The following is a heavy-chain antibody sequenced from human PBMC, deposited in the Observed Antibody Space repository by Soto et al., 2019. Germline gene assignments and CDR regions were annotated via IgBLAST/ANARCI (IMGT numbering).Heavy chain of an antibody. V-gene: IGHV4-34*01. Sequence: PSETLSLTCAVYGGSSIGWYWTFIRHSPLKGLEWIGEISSGITNYNPPLKSRVTISADTSKNQFSLKLSSVTAADTAVYYCARGPYSRAVGATNPSHWGQGTPVTVSS. CDR3: ARGPYSRAVGATNPSH. J-gene: IGHJ4*02. D-gene: IGHD1-26*01. CDR2: ISSGIT. CDR1: GGSSIGWY.